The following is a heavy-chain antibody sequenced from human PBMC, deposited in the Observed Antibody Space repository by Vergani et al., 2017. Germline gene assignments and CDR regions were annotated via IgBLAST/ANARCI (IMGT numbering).Heavy chain of an antibody. Sequence: QVQLQESGPGLVKPSETLSLTCTVSGGSISSYYWSWIRQPPGKGLEWIGYIYYSGSTNYNPSLKSRVNISVDTSKNRFSLKLSSMTAADTAVYYCARDLSYGSALEEYYYYGMDVWGQGTTVTVSS. CDR3: ARDLSYGSALEEYYYYGMDV. J-gene: IGHJ6*02. CDR1: GGSISSYY. V-gene: IGHV4-59*01. CDR2: IYYSGST. D-gene: IGHD3-10*01.